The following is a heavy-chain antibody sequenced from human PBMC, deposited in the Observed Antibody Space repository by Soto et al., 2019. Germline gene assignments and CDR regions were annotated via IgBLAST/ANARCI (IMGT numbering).Heavy chain of an antibody. Sequence: SQTLSLTCAISGDSVSSNSAAWNWIRQSPSRGLEWLGRTYYRSKWYNDYAVSVKSRITINPDTSKNQFSLKLSSVTAADTAVYYCARHRRGDGYNAFDIWGQGTMVTVSS. CDR3: ARHRRGDGYNAFDI. J-gene: IGHJ3*02. CDR1: GDSVSSNSAA. V-gene: IGHV6-1*01. D-gene: IGHD5-12*01. CDR2: TYYRSKWYN.